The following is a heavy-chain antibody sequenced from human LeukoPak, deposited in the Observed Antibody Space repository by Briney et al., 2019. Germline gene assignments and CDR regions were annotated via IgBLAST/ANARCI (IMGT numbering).Heavy chain of an antibody. CDR1: GGSISSSSYY. CDR3: ARHPIPHLVTTSYFDY. J-gene: IGHJ4*02. D-gene: IGHD4-17*01. V-gene: IGHV4-39*01. Sequence: PSETLSLTCTVSGGSISSSSYYWGWIRQPPGKGLEWIGSIYYSGSTYYNPSLKSRVTISVDTSKNQFSLKLSSVIAADTAVYYCARHPIPHLVTTSYFDYWGQGTLVTVSS. CDR2: IYYSGST.